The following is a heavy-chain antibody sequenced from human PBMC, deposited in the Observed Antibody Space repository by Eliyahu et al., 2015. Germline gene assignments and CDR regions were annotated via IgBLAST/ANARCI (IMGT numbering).Heavy chain of an antibody. V-gene: IGHV3-23*01. CDR2: ISGRGEXT. D-gene: IGHD1-26*01. CDR3: AKSSATVMTGDWFDP. Sequence: EVQLLESGGNLVQPGGSLXLSCAASGFSFIPYAXTWVRPAPGKGXEGVSGISGRGEXTDYADSVKGRFTISRDNSKNMLYLQMNSLRAEDTAVYYCAKSSATVMTGDWFDPWGQGTLVTVSS. CDR1: GFSFIPYA. J-gene: IGHJ5*02.